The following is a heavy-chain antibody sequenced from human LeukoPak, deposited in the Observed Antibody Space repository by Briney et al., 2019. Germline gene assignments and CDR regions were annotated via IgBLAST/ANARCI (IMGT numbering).Heavy chain of an antibody. CDR3: ATVFDY. CDR2: VNQDGSGT. Sequence: PGGSLTLSCAVSGFTLSSNWMHWVRQAPRKGLEWVSRVNQDGSGTSSADSVKGRFTISRDNAKNTVYLQMNSLRAEDSAMYYCATVFDYWGQGTLVTVSS. CDR1: GFTLSSNW. V-gene: IGHV3-74*01. J-gene: IGHJ4*02.